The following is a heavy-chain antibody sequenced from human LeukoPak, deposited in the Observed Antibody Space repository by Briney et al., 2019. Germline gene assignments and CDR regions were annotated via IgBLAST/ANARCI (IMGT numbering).Heavy chain of an antibody. D-gene: IGHD5-24*01. CDR3: AKVSARDGYNTFGY. Sequence: GGSLRLSCAASGFAFSDYSMNWDRQAPGKGLEWVAVIWYDGSNKYYADSVKGRFTISRDNSKNTLYLQMNSLRAEDTAVYYCAKVSARDGYNTFGYWGQGTLVTVSS. J-gene: IGHJ4*02. CDR1: GFAFSDYS. V-gene: IGHV3-33*06. CDR2: IWYDGSNK.